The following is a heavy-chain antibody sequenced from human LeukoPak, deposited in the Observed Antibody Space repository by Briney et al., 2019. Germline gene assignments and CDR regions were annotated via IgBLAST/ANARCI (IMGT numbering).Heavy chain of an antibody. D-gene: IGHD2-15*01. V-gene: IGHV4-61*02. J-gene: IGHJ4*02. CDR3: ARVVVVARTFDY. CDR2: IYTSGIT. Sequence: PSETLSLTCTVSGGAISSGSYYWSWIRQPAGKGLEWIGRIYTSGITNYNPSLKSRVTISVDTSKNQFSLKLSSVTAADTAVYYCARVVVVARTFDYWGQGTLVTVSS. CDR1: GGAISSGSYY.